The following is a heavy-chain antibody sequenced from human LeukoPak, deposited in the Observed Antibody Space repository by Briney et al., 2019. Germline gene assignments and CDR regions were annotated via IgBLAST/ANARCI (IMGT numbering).Heavy chain of an antibody. CDR3: AKDGDGSSWYFDY. J-gene: IGHJ4*02. D-gene: IGHD6-13*01. V-gene: IGHV3-30*18. CDR2: ISYDGSNK. CDR1: GFTFSSYG. Sequence: GGSLRLSCATSGFTFSSYGMHWVRQAPGKGLEWVAVISYDGSNKYYADSVKGRFTISRDNSKNTLYLQMNSLRDEDTAVYYCAKDGDGSSWYFDYWGQGTLVTVSS.